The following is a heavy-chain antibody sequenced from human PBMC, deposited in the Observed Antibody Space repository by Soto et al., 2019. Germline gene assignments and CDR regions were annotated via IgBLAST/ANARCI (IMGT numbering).Heavy chain of an antibody. D-gene: IGHD1-7*01. Sequence: QVQLQESGPGLVKPSGTLSLTCAVSGGSFTSNNWWTWLRQPPGQGLEWIGEIYRTGSTNYNPSLKSRVTISLDKSENQFALKVTSLTAADTAGYYCASRDPGTSVDYWGQGTLVTVSS. CDR3: ASRDPGTSVDY. V-gene: IGHV4-4*02. CDR1: GGSFTSNNW. J-gene: IGHJ4*02. CDR2: IYRTGST.